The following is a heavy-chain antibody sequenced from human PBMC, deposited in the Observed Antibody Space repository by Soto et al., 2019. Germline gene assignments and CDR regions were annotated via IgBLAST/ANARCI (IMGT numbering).Heavy chain of an antibody. CDR2: ISNDGSDK. CDR1: GFTFNNYG. D-gene: IGHD6-13*01. CDR3: AKDQGIAASHGID. V-gene: IGHV3-30*18. Sequence: QVQLVESGGGVVQPGRSLRLSCAASGFTFNNYGMHWVRQAPDKGLEWVATISNDGSDKYYADSVKGRLTISRDNSKNTVYLQMNSLRAEETAVYYCAKDQGIAASHGIDWGQGTMVTVSS. J-gene: IGHJ3*01.